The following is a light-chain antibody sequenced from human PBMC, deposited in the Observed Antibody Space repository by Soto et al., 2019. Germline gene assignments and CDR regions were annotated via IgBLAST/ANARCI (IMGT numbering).Light chain of an antibody. CDR3: QHYNSYSEA. J-gene: IGKJ1*01. CDR2: KAS. CDR1: QTISSW. V-gene: IGKV1-5*03. Sequence: DFQMTQSPSTLSGSVGDRVSITCRASQTISSWLAWYQQKPGKAPKLLIYKASTLKSGVPSRFSGSGSGTEFTLTISSLQPDDFATYYCQHYNSYSEAFGQGTKVDTK.